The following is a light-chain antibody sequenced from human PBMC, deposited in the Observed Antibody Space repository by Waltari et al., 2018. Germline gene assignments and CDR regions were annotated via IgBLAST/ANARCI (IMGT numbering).Light chain of an antibody. J-gene: IGKJ1*01. V-gene: IGKV3-20*01. CDR3: LQYGDSRKT. Sequence: DIVLTQSPDTLSLSPGERATLSCRTSQSVSKDYVAWYQQKPGQAPRLLIYGASSRAIGVPDRFSGSGSGADFTLTISRLEPEDFAVYYCLQYGDSRKTFGQGSKVEIK. CDR2: GAS. CDR1: QSVSKDY.